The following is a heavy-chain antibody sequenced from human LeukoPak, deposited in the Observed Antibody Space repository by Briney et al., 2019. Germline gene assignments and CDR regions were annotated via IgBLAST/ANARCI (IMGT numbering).Heavy chain of an antibody. V-gene: IGHV4-59*01. CDR3: ARVSIGVSLDY. CDR2: IYYSGST. Sequence: SETLSLTCTVSGGSISSYYWSWIRQPPGKGLEWIGYIYYSGSTNYNPSLKSLVTISVDTSKNQFSLKLSSVTAADTAVYYCARVSIGVSLDYWGQGTLVTVSS. J-gene: IGHJ4*02. D-gene: IGHD3-22*01. CDR1: GGSISSYY.